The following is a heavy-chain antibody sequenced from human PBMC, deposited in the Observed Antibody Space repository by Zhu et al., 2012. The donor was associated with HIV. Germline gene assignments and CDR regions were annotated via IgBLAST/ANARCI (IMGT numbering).Heavy chain of an antibody. J-gene: IGHJ4*02. CDR3: ARSVKGQLVFDS. Sequence: QVQLQESGPQLVKPSETLSLTCTVSGGSMSSHYWNWVRQPPGKGLQWIGYMYSSGSTKYNFSLKSRVAISLDMSKNQFSLNLSSVTTADTAVYYCARSVKGQLVFDSWGXGALVTVSS. D-gene: IGHD1-1*01. V-gene: IGHV4-59*11. CDR2: MYSSGST. CDR1: GGSMSSHY.